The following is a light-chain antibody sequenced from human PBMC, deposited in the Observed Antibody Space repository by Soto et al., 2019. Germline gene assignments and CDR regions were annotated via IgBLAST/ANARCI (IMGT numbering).Light chain of an antibody. Sequence: EIVLTQSPGTLSLSPGERATLSCRASQSVSSTYLAWYQQKPGQAPRLLIYGASNRATGIPDRFSGSGSVTDFTLTISRLEPEDFAVYYCQQYGSSPVTFGQGTKLEI. CDR1: QSVSSTY. CDR3: QQYGSSPVT. CDR2: GAS. V-gene: IGKV3-20*01. J-gene: IGKJ2*01.